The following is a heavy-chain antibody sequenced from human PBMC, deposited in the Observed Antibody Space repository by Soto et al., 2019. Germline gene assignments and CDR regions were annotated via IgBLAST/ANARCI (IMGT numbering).Heavy chain of an antibody. J-gene: IGHJ4*02. Sequence: QVQLVESGGGVVQPGRSLRLSCAASGFTFSSYGMHWVRQAPGKGLEWVAVIWYDGSNKYYVDSVKGRFTISRDNAKNSLYLQMNSLRAEDTAVYYCARDGAGYYFDYWGQGTLVTVSS. CDR3: ARDGAGYYFDY. V-gene: IGHV3-33*01. CDR2: IWYDGSNK. CDR1: GFTFSSYG. D-gene: IGHD6-19*01.